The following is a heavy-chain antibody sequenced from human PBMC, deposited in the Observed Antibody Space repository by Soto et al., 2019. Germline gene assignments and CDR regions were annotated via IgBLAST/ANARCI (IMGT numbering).Heavy chain of an antibody. D-gene: IGHD2-2*01. Sequence: HPGGSLRLSCAASGFNFNDHWMTWVRQAPGKGLEWVANIKKDGSGTYYVDSVKGRFTISRDNANNSLFLQMNSLRADDTAVYYCARVANGAVAPAATYYFDYWGQGALVTVSS. CDR3: ARVANGAVAPAATYYFDY. CDR1: GFNFNDHW. J-gene: IGHJ4*02. CDR2: IKKDGSGT. V-gene: IGHV3-7*03.